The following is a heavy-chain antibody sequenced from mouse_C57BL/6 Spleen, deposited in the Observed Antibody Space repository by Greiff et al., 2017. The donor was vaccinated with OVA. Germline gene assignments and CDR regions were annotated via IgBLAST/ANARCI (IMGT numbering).Heavy chain of an antibody. J-gene: IGHJ2*01. CDR1: GFSLTSYA. Sequence: VHLVESGPGLVAPSQSLSITCTVSGFSLTSYAISWVRQPPGKGLEWLGVIWTGGGTNYNSALKSRLSISKDNSKSQVFLKMNSLQTDDTARYYCARNVWTAQATPFDYWGQGTTLTVSS. D-gene: IGHD3-2*02. CDR3: ARNVWTAQATPFDY. V-gene: IGHV2-9-1*01. CDR2: IWTGGGT.